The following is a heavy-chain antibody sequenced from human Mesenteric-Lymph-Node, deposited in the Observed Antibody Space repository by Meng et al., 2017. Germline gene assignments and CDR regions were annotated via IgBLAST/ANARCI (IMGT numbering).Heavy chain of an antibody. CDR1: GGTFSSYA. D-gene: IGHD4-23*01. V-gene: IGHV1-69*06. J-gene: IGHJ4*02. CDR3: VIFGGNSGLGY. CDR2: IIPIFGTA. Sequence: SVKVSCKASGGTFSSYAISWVRQAPGQGLEWMGGIIPIFGTANYAQKFQGRVTITADKSTSTVYMELSSLRSEDTAVYYCVIFGGNSGLGYWGQGTLVTVSS.